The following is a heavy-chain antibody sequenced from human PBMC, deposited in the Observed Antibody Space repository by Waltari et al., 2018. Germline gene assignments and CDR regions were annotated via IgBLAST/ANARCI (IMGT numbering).Heavy chain of an antibody. Sequence: QVQLVQSGAEVKKPGASVKVSCKVSGYTLTELSMHWVRQAPGKGLEWMGGVDPDDGETNNAQKFQGRVTMTEATSTDAAYMELSSLRSEDTAVYYCAIWPTYYYDSSGYPDAFDIWGQGTMVTVSS. CDR2: VDPDDGET. CDR3: AIWPTYYYDSSGYPDAFDI. CDR1: GYTLTELS. J-gene: IGHJ3*02. V-gene: IGHV1-24*01. D-gene: IGHD3-22*01.